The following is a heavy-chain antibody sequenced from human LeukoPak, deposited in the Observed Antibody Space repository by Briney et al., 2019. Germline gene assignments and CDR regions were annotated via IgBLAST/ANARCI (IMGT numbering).Heavy chain of an antibody. V-gene: IGHV3-30-3*01. CDR3: ARESAFGGLSFLAGALDV. D-gene: IGHD3-10*01. CDR1: GFTFSSYA. CDR2: ISYNDGRQK. J-gene: IGHJ6*03. Sequence: QPGRSLRLSCAASGFTFSSYAVHWVRQAPGKGLEWVAVISYNDGRQKYYADFVKGRFTISRDNSKSTLYLQMNSLRTEDATIYYCARESAFGGLSFLAGALDVWGRGTTVTVSS.